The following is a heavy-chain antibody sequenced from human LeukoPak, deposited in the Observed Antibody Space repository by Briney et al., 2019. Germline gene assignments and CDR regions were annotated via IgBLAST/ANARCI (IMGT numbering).Heavy chain of an antibody. Sequence: ASVKVSCKASGYTFRDFGISWVRRAPGQGLEWMGWITTYNGNTNYIQKLQGRVTMTTDTSTSTAYMELRSLRSDDTAVYYCARGEYSSGWYSVGIDYWGQGTLVTVSS. CDR1: GYTFRDFG. CDR3: ARGEYSSGWYSVGIDY. V-gene: IGHV1-18*01. CDR2: ITTYNGNT. J-gene: IGHJ4*02. D-gene: IGHD6-19*01.